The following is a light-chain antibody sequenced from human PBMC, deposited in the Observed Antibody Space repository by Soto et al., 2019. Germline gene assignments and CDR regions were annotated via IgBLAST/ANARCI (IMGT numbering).Light chain of an antibody. CDR3: QQRNNLPRNT. J-gene: IGKJ2*01. CDR2: DIS. CDR1: QIVSRH. V-gene: IGKV3-11*01. Sequence: EIVLTQSPATVSLSPGERATLSCRASQIVSRHLAWYQQKPGQAPSLLIYDISNRDTGVPARFSGSGSGTDFTLTISSLEPEDSAVYYCQQRNNLPRNTFGQGTKLEIK.